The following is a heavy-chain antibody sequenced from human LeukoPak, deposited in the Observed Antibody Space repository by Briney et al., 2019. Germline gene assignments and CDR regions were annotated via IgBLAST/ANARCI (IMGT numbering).Heavy chain of an antibody. D-gene: IGHD3-22*01. CDR2: MNPNSGNT. CDR1: VYTFTTYD. CDR3: ARTKPDNSEIYN. Sequence: ASVKVSCKASVYTFTTYDINWVRQAAGQGLEWMGCMNPNSGNTGYAQKFRGRLTITMNASISTAYMELSSLRSDDTAVYYCARTKPDNSEIYNWGQGTLVTVSS. V-gene: IGHV1-8*03. J-gene: IGHJ4*02.